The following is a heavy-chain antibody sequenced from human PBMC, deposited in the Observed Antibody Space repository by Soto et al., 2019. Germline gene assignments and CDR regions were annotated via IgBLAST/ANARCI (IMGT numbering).Heavy chain of an antibody. CDR1: GFTFNNYA. Sequence: EVQLLESGGGLVQPGGSLRLSCAACGFTFNNYAMTWVRQAPGKGLEWVSAISGGGDTTSYADSVKGRFTVSRDGSKYTLYLQMSSLRAEDTALYYCAKGRGGSGSLTPRVDFWGQGTLVTVSS. CDR2: ISGGGDTT. J-gene: IGHJ4*02. D-gene: IGHD3-10*01. CDR3: AKGRGGSGSLTPRVDF. V-gene: IGHV3-23*01.